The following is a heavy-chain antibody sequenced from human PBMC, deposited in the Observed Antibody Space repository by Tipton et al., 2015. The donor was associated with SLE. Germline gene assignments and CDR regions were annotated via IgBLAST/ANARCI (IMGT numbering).Heavy chain of an antibody. D-gene: IGHD1-1*01. Sequence: TLSLTCTVSGGSISSSSYYWGWIRQPPGKGLEWIGSIYYSGSTYYNPSLKSRVTISVDTSKNQFSLKLSSVTAADTAVYYCARGQRGGTPDFDNWGPGTLVAVSS. J-gene: IGHJ4*02. CDR1: GGSISSSSYY. CDR3: ARGQRGGTPDFDN. V-gene: IGHV4-39*07. CDR2: IYYSGST.